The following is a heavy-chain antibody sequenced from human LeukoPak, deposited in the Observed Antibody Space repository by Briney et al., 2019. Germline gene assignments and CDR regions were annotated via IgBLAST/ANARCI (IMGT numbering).Heavy chain of an antibody. V-gene: IGHV3-13*01. Sequence: GGSLRLSCAASGFTFSSYDMHWVRQATGKGLEWVSAIGTAGDTYYPGSVKGRFTISRENAKNSLYLQMNSLRAGDTAVYYCARDWRSADAFDIWGQGTMVTVSS. CDR1: GFTFSSYD. CDR3: ARDWRSADAFDI. J-gene: IGHJ3*02. D-gene: IGHD3-10*01. CDR2: IGTAGDT.